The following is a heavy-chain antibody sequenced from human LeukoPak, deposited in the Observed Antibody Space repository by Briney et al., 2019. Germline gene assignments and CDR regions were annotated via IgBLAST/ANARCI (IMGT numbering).Heavy chain of an antibody. CDR1: GGSISSYY. V-gene: IGHV4-59*01. CDR2: IYYSGST. CDR3: AKGYSSPAPYYYYYMDV. J-gene: IGHJ6*03. D-gene: IGHD6-13*01. Sequence: SETLSLTCTVSGGSISSYYWSWIRQPPGKGLEWIGYIYYSGSTNYNPSLKSRVTISVDTSKNQFSLKLSSVTAADTAVHYCAKGYSSPAPYYYYYMDVWGKGTTVTVSS.